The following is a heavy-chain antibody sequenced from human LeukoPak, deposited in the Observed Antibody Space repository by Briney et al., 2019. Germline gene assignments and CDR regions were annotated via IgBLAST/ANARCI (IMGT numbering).Heavy chain of an antibody. Sequence: SETLSLTCTVSGGSISSYYWSWIRQHPGKGLEWIGYIYYSGSTYYNPSLKSRVTISVDTSKNQFSLKLSSVTAADTAVYYCARAPRYDTTYYFDYWGQGTLVTVSS. D-gene: IGHD3-22*01. CDR2: IYYSGST. CDR1: GGSISSYY. CDR3: ARAPRYDTTYYFDY. J-gene: IGHJ4*02. V-gene: IGHV4-59*06.